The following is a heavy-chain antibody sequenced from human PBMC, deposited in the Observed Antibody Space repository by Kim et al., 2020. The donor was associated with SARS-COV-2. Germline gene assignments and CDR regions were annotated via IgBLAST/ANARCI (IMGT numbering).Heavy chain of an antibody. Sequence: SETLSLTCAVYGGSFSGYYWSWIRQPPGKGLEWIGEINHSGSTNYNPSLKSRVTISVDTSKNQFSLKLSSVTAADTAVYYCARARTYYDYVWGSYRLYY. J-gene: IGHJ6*01. CDR3: ARARTYYDYVWGSYRLYY. V-gene: IGHV4-34*01. CDR2: INHSGST. D-gene: IGHD3-16*02. CDR1: GGSFSGYY.